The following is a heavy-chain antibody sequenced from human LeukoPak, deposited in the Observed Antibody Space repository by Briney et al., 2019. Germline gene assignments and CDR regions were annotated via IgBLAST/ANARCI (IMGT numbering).Heavy chain of an antibody. J-gene: IGHJ5*02. D-gene: IGHD2-2*01. CDR3: ARDLIVVVPAAIHTREVRWFDP. V-gene: IGHV1-69*13. CDR1: GGTFSSYA. Sequence: SVKVSCKASGGTFSSYAISWVRQAPGQGLEWMGGIIPIFGTANYAQKFQGRVTITADESTSTAYMELSSLRSEDTAVYYCARDLIVVVPAAIHTREVRWFDPWGQGTLVTVSS. CDR2: IIPIFGTA.